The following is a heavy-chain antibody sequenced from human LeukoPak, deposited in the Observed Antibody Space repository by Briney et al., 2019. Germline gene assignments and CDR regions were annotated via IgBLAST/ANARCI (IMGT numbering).Heavy chain of an antibody. V-gene: IGHV3-23*01. J-gene: IGHJ4*02. CDR2: ISANGDVT. Sequence: PGGSRRLSCVASGFTFSSYAMSWVRQAPGKGLEWVSAISANGDVTYYTDSVKGQFTISRDNSKNTLYLQMNNLRAEDTAIYYCAKDPLGIWFADLPRLFFDCWGQGTLVSVSS. CDR3: AKDPLGIWFADLPRLFFDC. D-gene: IGHD3-10*01. CDR1: GFTFSSYA.